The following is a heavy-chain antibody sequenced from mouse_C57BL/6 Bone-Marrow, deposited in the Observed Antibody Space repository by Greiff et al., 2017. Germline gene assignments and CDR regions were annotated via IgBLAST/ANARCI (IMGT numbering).Heavy chain of an antibody. CDR3: AREEGKRWPAWFAY. V-gene: IGHV1-80*01. CDR1: GYAFSSYW. J-gene: IGHJ3*01. CDR2: IYPGDGDT. D-gene: IGHD2-3*01. Sequence: VKVVESGAELVKPGASVKISCKASGYAFSSYWMNWVKQRPGKGLEWIGQIYPGDGDTNYNGKFKGKATLTVDKSSSAAYMQLSSLTSEDSTVYFCAREEGKRWPAWFAYWGRGTLVTVSA.